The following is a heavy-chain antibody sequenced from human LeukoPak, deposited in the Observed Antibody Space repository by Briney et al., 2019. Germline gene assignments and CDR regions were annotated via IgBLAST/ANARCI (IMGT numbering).Heavy chain of an antibody. J-gene: IGHJ4*02. Sequence: GGSLRLSCAASGFTFSNYEMNWVRRAPGEGLGLISYIKSRGTTVYYADSVKGRFTISRDNAKNSLYLQMNSLRAEDTAVYYCARGGDTGSYSKFWGQGNLVTVSS. CDR1: GFTFSNYE. CDR2: IKSRGTTV. V-gene: IGHV3-48*03. D-gene: IGHD1-26*01. CDR3: ARGGDTGSYSKF.